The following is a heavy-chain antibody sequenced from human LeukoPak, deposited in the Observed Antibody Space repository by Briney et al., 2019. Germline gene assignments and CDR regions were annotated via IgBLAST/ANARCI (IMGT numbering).Heavy chain of an antibody. J-gene: IGHJ6*02. CDR1: GFTFSSYG. Sequence: GRSLRLSCAASGFTFSSYGMHWVRQAPGKGLEWVAVISYDGSNKYYADSVKGRFTISRDNSKNTLYLQMNSLRAEDTAVYYCARERVVPAANYYYGMDVWGQGTTVTVSS. CDR3: ARERVVPAANYYYGMDV. CDR2: ISYDGSNK. D-gene: IGHD2-2*01. V-gene: IGHV3-30*03.